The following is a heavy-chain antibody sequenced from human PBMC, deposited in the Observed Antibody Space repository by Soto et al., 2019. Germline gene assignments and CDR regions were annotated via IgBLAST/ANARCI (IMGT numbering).Heavy chain of an antibody. CDR2: ISSSSSYT. D-gene: IGHD5-18*01. J-gene: IGHJ4*02. Sequence: GGSLRLSCAASGFTFSDYYMSWIRQAPGKGLEWVSYISSSSSYTNYADSVKGRFTISRDNAKNSLYLQMNSLRAEDTAVYYCASIGYSYGSFDYWGQGTLVTVS. V-gene: IGHV3-11*06. CDR3: ASIGYSYGSFDY. CDR1: GFTFSDYY.